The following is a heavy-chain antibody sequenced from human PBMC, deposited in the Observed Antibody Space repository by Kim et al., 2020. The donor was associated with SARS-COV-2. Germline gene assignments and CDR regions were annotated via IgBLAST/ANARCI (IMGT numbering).Heavy chain of an antibody. V-gene: IGHV3-15*01. Sequence: GGSLRLSCAASGFTFSNAWMSWVRQAPGKGLEWVGRIKSKTHGGTTDYAAPVKGRFSISRDDSKNTLYLQMNSLKTEDTAVYYCTTEEFTHPGYYYYDSSGGSYFDYWGQGTLVTVSS. CDR2: IKSKTHGGTT. D-gene: IGHD3-22*01. J-gene: IGHJ4*02. CDR3: TTEEFTHPGYYYYDSSGGSYFDY. CDR1: GFTFSNAW.